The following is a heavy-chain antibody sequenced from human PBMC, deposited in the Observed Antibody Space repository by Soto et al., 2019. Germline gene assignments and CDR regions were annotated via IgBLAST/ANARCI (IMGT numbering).Heavy chain of an antibody. CDR1: GFTFSIYG. CDR2: IWYDGSNK. J-gene: IGHJ4*02. CDR3: VAAAGRGPPY. D-gene: IGHD6-13*01. Sequence: GGSLRLSCAASGFTFSIYGLHWVRQAPGKGLEWVAVIWYDGSNKYYADSVKGRFTISRDNSKNTLYLQMNSLRAEDTAVYYCVAAAGRGPPYWGQGTLVTVS. V-gene: IGHV3-33*01.